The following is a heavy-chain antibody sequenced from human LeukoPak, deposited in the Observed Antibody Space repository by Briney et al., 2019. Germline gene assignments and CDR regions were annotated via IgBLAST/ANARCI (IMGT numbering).Heavy chain of an antibody. D-gene: IGHD3-10*01. CDR3: ARDLITMVRGASTYYYYYGMDV. CDR1: GFTFSSYE. Sequence: GGSLRLSCAASGFTFSSYEMNWVRQAPGKGLEWVSYISSSGSTISYADSVKGRFTISRDNAKNSLYLQMNSLRAEDTAVYYCARDLITMVRGASTYYYYYGMDVWGQGTTVTVSS. CDR2: ISSSGSTI. V-gene: IGHV3-48*03. J-gene: IGHJ6*02.